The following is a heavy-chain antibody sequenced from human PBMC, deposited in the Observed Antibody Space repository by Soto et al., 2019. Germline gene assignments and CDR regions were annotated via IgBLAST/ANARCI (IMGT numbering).Heavy chain of an antibody. CDR3: ARGYCSGGSCLGYGMDV. CDR2: IIPIFGTA. V-gene: IGHV1-69*13. D-gene: IGHD2-15*01. CDR1: GGTFSSYA. Sequence: ASVKVSCKASGGTFSSYAISWVRQAPGQGLEWMGGIIPIFGTANYAQKFQGRVTITADESTSTAYMELSSLRSEDTAVYYCARGYCSGGSCLGYGMDVWGQGTTVTVSS. J-gene: IGHJ6*02.